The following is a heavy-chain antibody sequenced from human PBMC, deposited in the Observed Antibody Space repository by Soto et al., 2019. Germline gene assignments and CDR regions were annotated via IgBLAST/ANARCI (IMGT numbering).Heavy chain of an antibody. V-gene: IGHV3-30*03. CDR3: GRDPYYGAIDY. Sequence: PGGSLRLSCAASGFTFSSYGMHWVRQAPGKGLEWVAVISYDGSNKYYADSVKGRFTISRDNAKNSLSLQMISLRSEDTAVYYCGRDPYYGAIDYWGLGTLVTVSS. CDR1: GFTFSSYG. D-gene: IGHD3-16*01. CDR2: ISYDGSNK. J-gene: IGHJ4*02.